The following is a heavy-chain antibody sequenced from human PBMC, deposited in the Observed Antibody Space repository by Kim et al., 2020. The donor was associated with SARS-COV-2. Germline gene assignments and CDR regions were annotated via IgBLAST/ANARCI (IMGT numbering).Heavy chain of an antibody. D-gene: IGHD3-22*01. Sequence: SETLSLTCAVYGGSFSGYYWSWIRQPPGKGLEWIGEINHSGSTNYNPSLKSRVTISVDTSKNQFSLKLSSVSAADTAVYYCARGSYYYDSSAQLVSYGMDVWGQGTTVTVSS. CDR1: GGSFSGYY. CDR3: ARGSYYYDSSAQLVSYGMDV. CDR2: INHSGST. V-gene: IGHV4-34*01. J-gene: IGHJ6*02.